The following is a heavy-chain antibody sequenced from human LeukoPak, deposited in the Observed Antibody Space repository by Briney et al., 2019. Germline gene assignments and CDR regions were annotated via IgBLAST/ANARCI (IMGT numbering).Heavy chain of an antibody. CDR3: ARGAYGGNSYYYYGMDV. Sequence: PSETLSLTCTVSGGSISSSSYYWGWIRQPPGKGLEWIGSIYYSGSTYYNPSLKSRVTISVDTSKNQFSLKLSSVTAADTAVYYCARGAYGGNSYYYYGMDVWGQGTTVTVSS. D-gene: IGHD4-23*01. J-gene: IGHJ6*02. CDR1: GGSISSSSYY. V-gene: IGHV4-39*01. CDR2: IYYSGST.